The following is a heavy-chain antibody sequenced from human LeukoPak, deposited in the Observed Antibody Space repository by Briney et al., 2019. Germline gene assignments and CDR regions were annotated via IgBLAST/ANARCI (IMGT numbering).Heavy chain of an antibody. J-gene: IGHJ4*02. Sequence: ASVKVSCKASGYTFTSYYMHWVRQAPGQGLEWMGIINPSGGSTSYAQKFQGRVTMTRDTSTSTVHMELSSLRSEDTAVYYCARAQYYYDSSGYYPFGYWGQGTLVTVSS. CDR2: INPSGGST. CDR1: GYTFTSYY. V-gene: IGHV1-46*01. D-gene: IGHD3-22*01. CDR3: ARAQYYYDSSGYYPFGY.